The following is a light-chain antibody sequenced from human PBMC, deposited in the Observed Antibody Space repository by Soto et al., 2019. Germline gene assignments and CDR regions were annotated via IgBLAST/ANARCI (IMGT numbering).Light chain of an antibody. CDR1: QSISNN. J-gene: IGKJ1*01. CDR2: AAS. CDR3: LQTYSTWT. Sequence: DIQMTQSPTSLSASVGDRVTVTCRASQSISNNLSWYQQKPGKAPRLLIYAASSLQSGVPSRFSGSVSWTDFTLTISSLQPEDFATYFCLQTYSTWTYGQGTKVEIK. V-gene: IGKV1-39*01.